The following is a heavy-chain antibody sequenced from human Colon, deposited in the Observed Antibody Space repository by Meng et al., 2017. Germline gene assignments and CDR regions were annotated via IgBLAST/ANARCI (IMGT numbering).Heavy chain of an antibody. CDR2: IYPSGRT. Sequence: QGQRQESGPGLVKPSGTLSLTCAVSGDAISSGNGWTWVRQPPGKGLEWIGEIYPSGRTSSNPSLQGRVTILLDKSKNQFSLELNSVTAADTAIYFCARKRTSPGTLGFDYWGQGTLVTVSS. J-gene: IGHJ4*02. CDR1: GDAISSGNG. D-gene: IGHD6-13*01. CDR3: ARKRTSPGTLGFDY. V-gene: IGHV4-4*02.